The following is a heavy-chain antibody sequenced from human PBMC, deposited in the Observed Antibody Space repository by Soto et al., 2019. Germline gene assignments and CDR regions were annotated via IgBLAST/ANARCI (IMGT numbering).Heavy chain of an antibody. D-gene: IGHD6-19*01. CDR3: ARVHVMVVAGSTFDY. V-gene: IGHV4-39*07. CDR2: VFHSGTT. J-gene: IGHJ4*01. CDR1: GGSVSTSSYF. Sequence: ETLSLTCSVSGGSVSTSSYFWAWIRQTPGKGLEWIGGVFHSGTTFYNPSLKSRITISVDTSNDQFSLKLTSVTAADTAVYYCARVHVMVVAGSTFDYWGHGTLVTVSS.